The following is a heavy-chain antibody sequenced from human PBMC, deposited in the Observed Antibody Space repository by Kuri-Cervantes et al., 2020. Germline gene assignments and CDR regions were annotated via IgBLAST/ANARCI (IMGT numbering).Heavy chain of an antibody. CDR1: GGSFSGYY. D-gene: IGHD3-10*01. J-gene: IGHJ4*02. V-gene: IGHV4-34*01. Sequence: GSLRLSCAVYGGSFSGYYWSWIRQPPGKGLEWIGEINHSGSTNYNPSLKSRVTISVDTSKNQFSLKLSSVTAADTAVYYCARGRITMVRGVSYFDYWGQGTLVTVSS. CDR3: ARGRITMVRGVSYFDY. CDR2: INHSGST.